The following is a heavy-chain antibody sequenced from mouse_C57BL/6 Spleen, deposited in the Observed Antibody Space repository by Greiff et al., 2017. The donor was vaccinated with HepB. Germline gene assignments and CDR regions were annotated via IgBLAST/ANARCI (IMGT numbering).Heavy chain of an antibody. J-gene: IGHJ2*01. Sequence: VQLQQSGAELVRPGASVTLSCKASGYTFTDYEMHWVKQTPVHGLEWIGAIDPETGGTAYNQKFKGKAILTADKSSSTAYMELRSLTSEDSAFYYCTRLGYDYDEAYFDYWGQGTTLTVSS. CDR3: TRLGYDYDEAYFDY. D-gene: IGHD2-4*01. CDR1: GYTFTDYE. CDR2: IDPETGGT. V-gene: IGHV1-15*01.